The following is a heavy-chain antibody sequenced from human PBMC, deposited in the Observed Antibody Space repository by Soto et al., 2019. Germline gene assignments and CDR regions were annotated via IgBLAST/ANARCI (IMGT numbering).Heavy chain of an antibody. Sequence: ASVKVSCKASGYTFTSHDINWVRQATGQGLEWMGWLNHHNGETGYAQRFQGRVTMTWNATTGTVYLELSSLRSEDTAMYYCARVSSISARRSFDSWGQGTLVTVSS. CDR2: LNHHNGET. CDR1: GYTFTSHD. D-gene: IGHD6-6*01. J-gene: IGHJ4*02. CDR3: ARVSSISARRSFDS. V-gene: IGHV1-8*01.